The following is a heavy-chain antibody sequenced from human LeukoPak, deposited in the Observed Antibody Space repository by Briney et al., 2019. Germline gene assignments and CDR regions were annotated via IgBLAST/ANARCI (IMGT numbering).Heavy chain of an antibody. J-gene: IGHJ4*02. D-gene: IGHD3-22*01. CDR3: ACYYDNSFDY. Sequence: PSETLSLTCTVSGGSISGSSYYWGWIRQPPGKGLEWIGYIYYSGSTYYNPSLKSRVTISVDTSKNQFSLKLSSVTAADTAVYYCACYYDNSFDYWGQGTLVTVSS. V-gene: IGHV4-30-4*08. CDR2: IYYSGST. CDR1: GGSISGSSYY.